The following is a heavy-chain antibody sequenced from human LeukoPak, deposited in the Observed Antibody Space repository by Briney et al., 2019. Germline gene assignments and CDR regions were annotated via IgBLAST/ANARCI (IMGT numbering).Heavy chain of an antibody. CDR3: ARAGGGWFGEYLGY. CDR1: GGTFSSYT. V-gene: IGHV1-18*01. D-gene: IGHD3-10*01. Sequence: ASVKVSCKASGGTFSSYTISWVRQAPGQGLEWMGWISAYNGNTNYAQKLQGRVTMTTDTSTSTAYMELRSLRSDDTAVYYCARAGGGWFGEYLGYWGQGTLVTVSS. J-gene: IGHJ4*02. CDR2: ISAYNGNT.